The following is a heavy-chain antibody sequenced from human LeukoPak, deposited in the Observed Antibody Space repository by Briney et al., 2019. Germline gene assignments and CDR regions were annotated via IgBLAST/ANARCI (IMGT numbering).Heavy chain of an antibody. CDR3: ATCTMVRGVMLLGFDY. CDR1: GYTFTSYG. J-gene: IGHJ4*02. Sequence: ASVKVSCKASGYTFTSYGISWARQAPGQGLEWMAWISAYNGNTNYAQKLQGRVTMTTDTSTSTAYMELRSLRSNDTAVYYCATCTMVRGVMLLGFDYWGQGTLVTVSS. V-gene: IGHV1-18*04. CDR2: ISAYNGNT. D-gene: IGHD3-10*01.